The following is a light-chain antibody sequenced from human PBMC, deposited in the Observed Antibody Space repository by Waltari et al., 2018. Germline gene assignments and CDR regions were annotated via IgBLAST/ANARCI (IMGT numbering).Light chain of an antibody. J-gene: IGKJ3*01. CDR2: WAS. V-gene: IGKV4-1*01. Sequence: DIVMTQSPDSLAVSLGERATINCKSSQSVLNRSNSKNYLVWYQQKAGQPPKVLIYWASTRESGVPDRFSGSGSGTEFTLTISSLQAEDVAVYYCQQYYSTPITFGPGTKVDIK. CDR3: QQYYSTPIT. CDR1: QSVLNRSNSKNY.